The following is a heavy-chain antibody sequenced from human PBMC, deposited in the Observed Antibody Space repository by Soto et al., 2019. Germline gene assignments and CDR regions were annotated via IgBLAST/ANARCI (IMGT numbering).Heavy chain of an antibody. CDR3: ARVKPPLRLSGYGDYYYYMDV. Sequence: SETLSLTCAVYGGSFSGYYWSWIRQPPGKGLEWIGEINHSGSTNYNPSLKSRVAISVDTSKNQFSLKLSSVTAADTAVYYCARVKPPLRLSGYGDYYYYMDVWGKGTTVTVSS. CDR2: INHSGST. J-gene: IGHJ6*03. D-gene: IGHD5-12*01. V-gene: IGHV4-34*01. CDR1: GGSFSGYY.